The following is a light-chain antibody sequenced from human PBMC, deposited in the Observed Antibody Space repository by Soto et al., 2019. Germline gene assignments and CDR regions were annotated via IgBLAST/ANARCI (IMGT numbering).Light chain of an antibody. CDR1: QSVSSSY. V-gene: IGKV3-20*01. J-gene: IGKJ4*01. Sequence: EIVLTQSPGTLSLSPGERATLSCRASQSVSSSYLAWYQQKPGQAPRLLIYSASRGATGFPARFSGSGSGTDFTLTISSLQAEDVAVYYCQQYYSTPLTFGGGTKVDIK. CDR3: QQYYSTPLT. CDR2: SAS.